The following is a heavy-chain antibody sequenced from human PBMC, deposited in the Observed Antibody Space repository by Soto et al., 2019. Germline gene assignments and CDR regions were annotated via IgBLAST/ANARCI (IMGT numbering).Heavy chain of an antibody. CDR3: ASGLENDVITGTTTFDY. Sequence: QVQLQQWGAGLLKPSETLSLTCAVYGGSFSGYYWSWIRQPPGKGLEWIGEINHSGSTHYNPSLKTRVTISVDTSKNQFSLKLRSVTAAVTAVYYCASGLENDVITGTTTFDYWGQVSLVTVSS. D-gene: IGHD1-7*01. CDR1: GGSFSGYY. V-gene: IGHV4-34*01. J-gene: IGHJ4*02. CDR2: INHSGST.